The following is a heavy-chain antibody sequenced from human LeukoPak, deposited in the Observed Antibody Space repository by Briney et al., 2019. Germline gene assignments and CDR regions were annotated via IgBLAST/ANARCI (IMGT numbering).Heavy chain of an antibody. CDR2: IRYDGSNK. D-gene: IGHD5-18*01. Sequence: GGSLRLSCAASGFTFSSYGMHWVRQDPGKGLEWVAFIRYDGSNKYYADSVKGRFTISRDNSKNTLYLQMNSLRAEDTAVYYCANTAMGHTDYWGQGTLVTVSS. V-gene: IGHV3-30*02. J-gene: IGHJ4*02. CDR3: ANTAMGHTDY. CDR1: GFTFSSYG.